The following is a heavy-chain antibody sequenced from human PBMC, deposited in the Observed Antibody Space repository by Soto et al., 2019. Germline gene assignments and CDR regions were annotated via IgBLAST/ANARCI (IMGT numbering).Heavy chain of an antibody. CDR2: ISYDGSLQ. CDR3: VSDRGYGHASVPYS. D-gene: IGHD5-18*01. J-gene: IGHJ4*02. CDR1: GFAFSSYG. V-gene: IGHV3-30*03. Sequence: QAQLVESGGGVVQPGRSLRLSCAASGFAFSSYGMHWVRQAPGTGLEWVAVISYDGSLQHYADSVKGRFTISRDNSKNMVLLQMSSLRAEDTDVYYCVSDRGYGHASVPYSWGQGTLVSLSS.